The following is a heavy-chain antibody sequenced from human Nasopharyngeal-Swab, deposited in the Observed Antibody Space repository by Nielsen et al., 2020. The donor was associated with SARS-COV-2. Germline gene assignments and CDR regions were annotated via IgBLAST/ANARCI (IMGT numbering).Heavy chain of an antibody. V-gene: IGHV3-30-3*01. CDR3: ARDLVRNFDL. D-gene: IGHD6-6*01. Sequence: GESLKISCAASGFTFSSYAMHWVRQAPGKGLEWVSLISYDGANKFYADSVKGRFTISRDNSKYTLYLQMNSLRPEDTSVYYCARDLVRNFDLWGQGALVTVSS. J-gene: IGHJ4*02. CDR1: GFTFSSYA. CDR2: ISYDGANK.